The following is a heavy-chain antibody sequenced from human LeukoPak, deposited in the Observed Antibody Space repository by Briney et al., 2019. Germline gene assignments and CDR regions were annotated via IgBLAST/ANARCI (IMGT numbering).Heavy chain of an antibody. CDR3: AEGGGGY. V-gene: IGHV4-59*08. Sequence: SEALSLTCTVSGGSISTYYWSWIRQPPGKGLEWIGYIYYTGSTTYNPSLKSRVTISVDTSKNQFSLKLSSVTAADTAVYYCAEGGGGYWGQGTLVTVSS. D-gene: IGHD1-26*01. CDR2: IYYTGST. J-gene: IGHJ4*02. CDR1: GGSISTYY.